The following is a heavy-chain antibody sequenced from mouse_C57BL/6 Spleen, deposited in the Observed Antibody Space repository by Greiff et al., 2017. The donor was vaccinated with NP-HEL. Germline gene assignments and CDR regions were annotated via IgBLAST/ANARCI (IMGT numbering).Heavy chain of an antibody. Sequence: QVQLQQPGAELVMPGASVKLSCKASGYTFTSYWMHWVKQRPGQGLEWIGKIDPSDSYTNYNQKFKGKSTLTVDKSSSTAYMQLSSLTSEDSAVYYCARHYDYDGGFAYWGQGTLVTVSA. CDR3: ARHYDYDGGFAY. CDR2: IDPSDSYT. D-gene: IGHD2-4*01. V-gene: IGHV1-69*01. CDR1: GYTFTSYW. J-gene: IGHJ3*01.